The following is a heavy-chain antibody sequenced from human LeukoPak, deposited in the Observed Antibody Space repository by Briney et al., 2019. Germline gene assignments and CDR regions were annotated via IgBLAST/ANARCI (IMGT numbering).Heavy chain of an antibody. J-gene: IGHJ6*02. CDR1: GGSVSGNY. D-gene: IGHD6-6*01. CDR2: VSYSGST. V-gene: IGHV4-59*02. Sequence: SETLSLTCTVSGGSVSGNYWSWIRQPPGKGLEWIGYVSYSGSTNFNPSLKSRVSMSVDTSKNQFSLKLSSVTAADTAVYYCARGQYGSSHWGQGTTVTVSS. CDR3: ARGQYGSSH.